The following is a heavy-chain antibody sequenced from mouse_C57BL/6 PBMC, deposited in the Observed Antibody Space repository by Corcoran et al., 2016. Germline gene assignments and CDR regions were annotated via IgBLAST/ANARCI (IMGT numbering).Heavy chain of an antibody. CDR3: AYPLWSY. Sequence: DVQLQESGPGLVKPSQSLSLTCSVTGYSITSGYYWNWIRQFPGNKLEWMGYISYDGSNNYNPSLKNRISITRDTSKNQFFLKLNSVTTEDTATYYCAYPLWSYWGQGTSVTVSS. D-gene: IGHD1-1*02. CDR2: ISYDGSN. CDR1: GYSITSGYY. J-gene: IGHJ4*01. V-gene: IGHV3-6*01.